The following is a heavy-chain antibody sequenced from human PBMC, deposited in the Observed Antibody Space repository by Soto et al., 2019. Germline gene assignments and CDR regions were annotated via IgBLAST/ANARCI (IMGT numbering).Heavy chain of an antibody. J-gene: IGHJ6*03. CDR2: FDPEDGET. Sequence: GASVKVSCKVSGYTLTELSMHWVRQAPGKGLEWMGGFDPEDGETIYAQKFQGRVTMTEDTSTDTAYMELSSLRSEDTAVYYCARGVVPAATNYYYYYYMDVWGKGTTVTVSS. V-gene: IGHV1-24*01. CDR3: ARGVVPAATNYYYYYYMDV. CDR1: GYTLTELS. D-gene: IGHD2-2*01.